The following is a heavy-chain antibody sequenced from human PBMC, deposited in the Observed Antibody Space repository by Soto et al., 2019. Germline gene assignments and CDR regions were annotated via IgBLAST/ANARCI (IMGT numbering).Heavy chain of an antibody. CDR3: ARGGYDVGSGYWLYYGMEV. CDR2: INHSGST. Sequence: SETLSLTCAVYGGSFSGYYWSWIRQPPGKGLEWIGEINHSGSTNYNPSLKSRVTVSVDTSKNQFSLKLSSVTAADTAVYYCARGGYDVGSGYWLYYGMEVWGQGTTVTVSS. D-gene: IGHD3-3*01. J-gene: IGHJ6*02. V-gene: IGHV4-34*01. CDR1: GGSFSGYY.